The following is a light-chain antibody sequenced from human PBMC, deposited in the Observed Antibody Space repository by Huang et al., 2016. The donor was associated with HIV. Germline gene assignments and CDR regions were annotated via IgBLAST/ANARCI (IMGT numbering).Light chain of an antibody. J-gene: IGKJ1*01. Sequence: EIVMTQSPATLSLSPGERATLSCRASQRIGTNLAGYQQTPGQAPRLPIYGGSTRASGIPDRFSGSGSGTEFTLPIYSLQAEDFAVYYCQQYQVWPPATFGQGTRVEIK. V-gene: IGKV3-15*01. CDR3: QQYQVWPPAT. CDR2: GGS. CDR1: QRIGTN.